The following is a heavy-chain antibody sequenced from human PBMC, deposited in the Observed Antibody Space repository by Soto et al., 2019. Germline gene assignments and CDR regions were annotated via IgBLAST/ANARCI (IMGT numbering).Heavy chain of an antibody. D-gene: IGHD3-10*01. CDR2: IYYSGST. V-gene: IGHV4-59*08. Sequence: LETLSLTCTVSGGSISSYYWSWIRQPPGKGLEWIGYIYYSGSTNYNPSLKSRVTLSVDTSKKQFSLKLSSVTAADTAVYYCARLWGWFGDYWGQGTLVTVSS. CDR3: ARLWGWFGDY. J-gene: IGHJ4*02. CDR1: GGSISSYY.